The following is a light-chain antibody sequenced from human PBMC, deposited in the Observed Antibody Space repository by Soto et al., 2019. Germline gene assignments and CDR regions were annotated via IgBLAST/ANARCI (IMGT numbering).Light chain of an antibody. J-gene: IGKJ1*01. CDR3: QQYNSYSQT. CDR1: QTISNW. V-gene: IGKV1-5*03. CDR2: KAS. Sequence: IQMTQSPSTLSASVGDRVTITCRASQTISNWLAWYQQKQGQAPKILIYKASTLESGVPSRFRGSGSGTEFTLTISRLQPEDFETYYCQQYNSYSQTFGQGTKVDIK.